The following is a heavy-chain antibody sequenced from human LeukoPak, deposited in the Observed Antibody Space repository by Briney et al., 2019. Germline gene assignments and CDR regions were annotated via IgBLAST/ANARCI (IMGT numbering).Heavy chain of an antibody. CDR3: ARDPVRRYDY. CDR2: IKRDGSEK. D-gene: IGHD1-1*01. J-gene: IGHJ4*02. CDR1: GFSFSSYW. V-gene: IGHV3-7*01. Sequence: GGSLRLSCAASGFSFSSYWMSWVRQAPGKGLEWVANIKRDGSEKYYVDAVKGRFTISRDNAKNSLYLQMNSLRAEDTAVYYCARDPVRRYDYWGQGTLVTVSS.